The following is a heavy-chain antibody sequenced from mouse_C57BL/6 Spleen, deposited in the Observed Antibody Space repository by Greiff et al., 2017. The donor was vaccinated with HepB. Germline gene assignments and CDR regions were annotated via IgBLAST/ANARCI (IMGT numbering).Heavy chain of an antibody. V-gene: IGHV1-69*01. CDR2: IDPSDSYT. D-gene: IGHD4-1*01. CDR3: ARSWEYVDY. CDR1: GYTFTSYW. Sequence: QVQLQQPGAELVMPGASVKLSCKASGYTFTSYWMHWVKQRPGQGLEWIGEIDPSDSYTNYNQKFKGKSTLTVDKSSSTAYMQLSSLTSEDSAVYYCARSWEYVDYWGQGTTLTVSS. J-gene: IGHJ2*01.